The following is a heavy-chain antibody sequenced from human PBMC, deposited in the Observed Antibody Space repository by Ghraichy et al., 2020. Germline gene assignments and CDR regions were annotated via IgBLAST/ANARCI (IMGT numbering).Heavy chain of an antibody. CDR1: GFTFATYW. J-gene: IGHJ6*02. Sequence: GGSLRLSCAASGFTFATYWMNWVRQAPGKGLEWVANVNQDGSEKNYVDSVKGRFTISRDNTKNSHYLQMNSLRDDDTAVYYCGREVGESWLGVDVWGQGTTVIVSS. CDR2: VNQDGSEK. CDR3: GREVGESWLGVDV. D-gene: IGHD3-10*01. V-gene: IGHV3-7*03.